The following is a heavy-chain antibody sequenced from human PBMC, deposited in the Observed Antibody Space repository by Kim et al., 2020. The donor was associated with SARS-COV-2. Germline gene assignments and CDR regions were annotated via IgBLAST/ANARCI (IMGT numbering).Heavy chain of an antibody. CDR1: GFTFSSYG. D-gene: IGHD5-12*01. CDR3: AKAEGYDY. V-gene: IGHV3-30*18. Sequence: GGSLRLSCAASGFTFSSYGMHWVRQAPGKGLEWVSVISYDGSNKYYADSVKGRFTISRDNSKNTLYLQMNSLRAEDTAVYYCAKAEGYDYWGQGTVVT. J-gene: IGHJ4*02. CDR2: ISYDGSNK.